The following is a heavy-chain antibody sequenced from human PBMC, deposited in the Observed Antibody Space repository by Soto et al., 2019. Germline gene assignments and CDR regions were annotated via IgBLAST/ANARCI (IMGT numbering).Heavy chain of an antibody. J-gene: IGHJ6*01. CDR1: GFTFTSSA. D-gene: IGHD2-2*01. CDR3: AAGTDIVVVPAAPYYYYGMEV. CDR2: IVVGSGNT. Sequence: SVKVSCKASGFTFTSSAVQWVRQALGQRLEWIGWIVVGSGNTNYAQKFQERVTITRDMSTSTAYMELSSLRSEDTAVYYCAAGTDIVVVPAAPYYYYGMEVWGQGTTVKVSS. V-gene: IGHV1-58*01.